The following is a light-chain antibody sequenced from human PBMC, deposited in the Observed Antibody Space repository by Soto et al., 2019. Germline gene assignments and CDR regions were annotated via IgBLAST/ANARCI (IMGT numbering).Light chain of an antibody. CDR3: QQYGSSPPYT. Sequence: EVILTQSPGTLSLSPGDRATLSCRASQSVSSYLAWYQQKPGQAPRLLIYGASSRATGIPDRFSGSGSGTDFTLTISRLEPEDFAVYYCQQYGSSPPYTFGQGTKLEIK. V-gene: IGKV3-20*01. CDR2: GAS. J-gene: IGKJ2*01. CDR1: QSVSSY.